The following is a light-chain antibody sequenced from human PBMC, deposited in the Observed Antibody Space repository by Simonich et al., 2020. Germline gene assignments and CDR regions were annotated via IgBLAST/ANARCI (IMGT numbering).Light chain of an antibody. J-gene: IGKJ3*01. CDR2: AAS. Sequence: DIQMTQSPSAMSASVGDRVTITCRASQGISSYLAWYQQKPGKAPKLLIYAASTLQSGVPSRFSGSGSGTEFTLTISSLQPEDFATYYCQQLNSYPFFGPGTKVDIK. CDR3: QQLNSYPF. CDR1: QGISSY. V-gene: IGKV1-9*01.